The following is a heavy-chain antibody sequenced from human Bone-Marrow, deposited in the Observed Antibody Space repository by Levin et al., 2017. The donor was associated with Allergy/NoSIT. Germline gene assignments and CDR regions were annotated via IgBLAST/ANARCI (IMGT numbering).Heavy chain of an antibody. CDR2: ILYEGINK. J-gene: IGHJ6*03. CDR3: ARDRELHMDV. CDR1: GFSFSTYG. V-gene: IGHV3-33*01. Sequence: SGGSLRLSCAASGFSFSTYGMHWVRLAPGKGLEWVAVILYEGINKDYADSVRGRFTISRDNSKNTLYLEMNSLRAEDTAVYYCARDRELHMDVWGEGTTVTVSS. D-gene: IGHD2-21*01.